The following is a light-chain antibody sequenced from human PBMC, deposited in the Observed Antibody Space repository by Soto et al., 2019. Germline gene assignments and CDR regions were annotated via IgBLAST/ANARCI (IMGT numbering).Light chain of an antibody. CDR1: SSDIGVYDY. V-gene: IGLV2-14*01. Sequence: QSALTQPASVSGSPGQSITISCTGTSSDIGVYDYVSWYQQHPGKAPKPIIYEVTNRPSGLSNRFSGSKSDNTASLTISGLQAKDEADYYCVSHISVAYRSIYVFGTGTKVTVL. J-gene: IGLJ1*01. CDR2: EVT. CDR3: VSHISVAYRSIYV.